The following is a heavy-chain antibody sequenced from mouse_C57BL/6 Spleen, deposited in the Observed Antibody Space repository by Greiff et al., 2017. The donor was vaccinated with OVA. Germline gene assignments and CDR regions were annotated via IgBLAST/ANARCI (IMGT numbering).Heavy chain of an antibody. CDR1: GYSFTGYF. CDR3: ARGLLRWGFDY. CDR2: INPYNGDT. D-gene: IGHD1-1*01. V-gene: IGHV1-20*01. J-gene: IGHJ2*01. Sequence: EVQVVESGPELVKPGDSVKISCKASGYSFTGYFMNWVMQSHGKSLEWIGRINPYNGDTFYNQKFKGKATLTVDKSSSTAHMELRSLTSEDSAVYYCARGLLRWGFDYWGQGTTLTVSS.